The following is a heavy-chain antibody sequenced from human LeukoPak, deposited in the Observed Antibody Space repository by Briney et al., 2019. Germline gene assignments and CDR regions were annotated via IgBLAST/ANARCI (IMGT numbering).Heavy chain of an antibody. Sequence: GGSLRLSCAASGFTFSNYYMSWIRQAPGKGLEWVSYISSSGSTIYYADSVKGRFTISRDNAKNSLYLQMNSLRAEDTAAYYCARRNGSYYYGMDVWGQGTTVTVSS. V-gene: IGHV3-11*04. D-gene: IGHD2-8*01. CDR1: GFTFSNYY. CDR3: ARRNGSYYYGMDV. CDR2: ISSSGSTI. J-gene: IGHJ6*02.